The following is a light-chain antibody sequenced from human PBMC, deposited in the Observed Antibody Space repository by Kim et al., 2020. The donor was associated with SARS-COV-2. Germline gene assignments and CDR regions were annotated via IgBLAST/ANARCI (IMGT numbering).Light chain of an antibody. V-gene: IGKV1-27*01. J-gene: IGKJ1*01. CDR3: QKYNSAPWT. CDR1: QDIANS. CDR2: AAS. Sequence: DIQMTQSPSSLSASVGDRVTITCRASQDIANSLAWYQQKPGKVPKVLIYAASTLQSGVPSRFSGSGSGTEFTLTIGSLQTEDVATYYCQKYNSAPWTFGPGTKVDLK.